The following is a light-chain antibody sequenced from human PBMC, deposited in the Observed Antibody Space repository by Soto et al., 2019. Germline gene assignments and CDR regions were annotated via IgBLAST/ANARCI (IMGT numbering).Light chain of an antibody. J-gene: IGKJ5*01. Sequence: DAQLTQSPSSLSASVGDSVTITFRASLSIGTYLNWYRRKPGKAPDLLIYGASTLQSGAPTRFSGGGSGTYFTLTIRSLQPADSASYFCQQSYSGVTFGQGTRLEIK. V-gene: IGKV1-39*01. CDR2: GAS. CDR1: LSIGTY. CDR3: QQSYSGVT.